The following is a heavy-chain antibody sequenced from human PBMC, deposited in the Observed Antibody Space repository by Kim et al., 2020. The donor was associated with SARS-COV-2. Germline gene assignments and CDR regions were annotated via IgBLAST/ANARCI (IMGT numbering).Heavy chain of an antibody. CDR1: GLTVSRNY. Sequence: GGSLRLSCAASGLTVSRNYMSWVRQAPGKGLEWVSVIYSGGSTYYADSVKGRFTITRDNPKNTLYLQMNSLRAEDTAVDYCARGLVGSSGGYGMDVWGQGTTVTVSS. J-gene: IGHJ6*02. V-gene: IGHV3-53*01. CDR3: ARGLVGSSGGYGMDV. D-gene: IGHD6-13*01. CDR2: IYSGGST.